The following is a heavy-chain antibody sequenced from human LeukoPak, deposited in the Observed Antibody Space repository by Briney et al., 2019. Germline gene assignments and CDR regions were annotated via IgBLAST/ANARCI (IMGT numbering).Heavy chain of an antibody. CDR1: RGSMNNYY. D-gene: IGHD1-26*01. V-gene: IGHV4-4*07. J-gene: IGHJ4*02. Sequence: SETLSLTCTVSRGSMNNYYWSWIRQPAGKGLEWIGRIYSTGITHYNPTLKSRVTLSVDTSKSQFSLNLSSVTAADAAVYCCARTSATGATYFDYWGQGTLVTVSS. CDR2: IYSTGIT. CDR3: ARTSATGATYFDY.